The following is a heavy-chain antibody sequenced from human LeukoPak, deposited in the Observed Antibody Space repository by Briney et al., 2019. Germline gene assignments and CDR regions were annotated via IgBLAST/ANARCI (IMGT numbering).Heavy chain of an antibody. CDR2: INPNSGGT. CDR3: ARDGGVDFWGGYSYYFDY. J-gene: IGHJ4*02. CDR1: GYTFTGYY. Sequence: ASVKVSCKASGYTFTGYYMHWVRQAPGQGLEWMGWINPNSGGTNYAQKFQGRVTMTRDTSISTAYMELSRLRSDDTAVYYCARDGGVDFWGGYSYYFDYWGQGTLVTVSS. D-gene: IGHD3-3*01. V-gene: IGHV1-2*02.